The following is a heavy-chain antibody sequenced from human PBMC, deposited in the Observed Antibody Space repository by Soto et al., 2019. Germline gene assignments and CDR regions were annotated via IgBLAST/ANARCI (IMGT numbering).Heavy chain of an antibody. CDR2: IWHDGSQK. CDR1: GFTFSDYG. V-gene: IGHV3-33*01. J-gene: IGHJ3*01. CDR3: EGRDEPFHV. Sequence: QVQLVESGGGVVQPERSLRLSCVGTGFTFSDYGIHWVRQAPGRGLEWVAVIWHDGSQKYYADSVRGRFTISRDNSKNTVYLQMNSLRVEDMAVYYCEGRDEPFHVRGQGTMVTVSS.